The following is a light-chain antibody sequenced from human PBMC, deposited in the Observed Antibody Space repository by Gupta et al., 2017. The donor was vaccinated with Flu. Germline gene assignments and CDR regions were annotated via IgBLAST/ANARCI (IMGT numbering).Light chain of an antibody. CDR1: QSINGW. J-gene: IGKJ1*01. CDR2: KTS. CDR3: QQFSDYSWA. Sequence: DSRLTQSPSALSASVGDRVTITCRASQSINGWLAWYQQKPGKAPKLLIYKTSTLEIGVPSRFSGSGSGIEFTLTISSLQPDDFATYYCQQFSDYSWAFGQGTKWRSN. V-gene: IGKV1-5*03.